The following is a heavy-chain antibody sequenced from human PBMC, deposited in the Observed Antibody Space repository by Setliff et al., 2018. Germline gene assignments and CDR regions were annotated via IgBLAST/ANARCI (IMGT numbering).Heavy chain of an antibody. Sequence: LSLTCTVSGGSISSGSYYWSWIRQPAGKGLEWIGHIYTSGSTNYNPSLKSRVTISVDTSKNQFSLKLSSVTAADTAVYYCARGDYNFWSGYHSSYYFDYWGQGTLVTVSS. D-gene: IGHD3-3*01. V-gene: IGHV4-61*09. CDR1: GGSISSGSYY. J-gene: IGHJ4*02. CDR2: IYTSGST. CDR3: ARGDYNFWSGYHSSYYFDY.